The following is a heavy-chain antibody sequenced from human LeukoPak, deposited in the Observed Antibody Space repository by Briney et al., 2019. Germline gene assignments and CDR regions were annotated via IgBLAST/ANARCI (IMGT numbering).Heavy chain of an antibody. D-gene: IGHD3-22*01. J-gene: IGHJ3*02. CDR1: GGIFSSYA. CDR2: IIPIFGTA. CDR3: ASRSPSIVVVITFDAFDI. Sequence: SVKVSCKASGGIFSSYAISWVRQAPGQGLEWMGGIIPIFGTANYAQKFQGRVTITADEFTSTAYMELSSLRSEDTAVYYCASRSPSIVVVITFDAFDIWGQGTMVTVSS. V-gene: IGHV1-69*13.